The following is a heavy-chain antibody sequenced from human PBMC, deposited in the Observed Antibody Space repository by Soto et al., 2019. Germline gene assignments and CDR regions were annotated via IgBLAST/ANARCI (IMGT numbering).Heavy chain of an antibody. D-gene: IGHD2-2*01. J-gene: IGHJ6*02. Sequence: GASVKVSCKASGGTFSSYAISWVRQAPGQGLEWMGGIIPIFGTANYAQKFQGRVTITADESTSTAYMELSSLRSEDTAVYYCARDFVVVAQEGKYYYYGMDVWGQGTTVTVSS. V-gene: IGHV1-69*13. CDR1: GGTFSSYA. CDR3: ARDFVVVAQEGKYYYYGMDV. CDR2: IIPIFGTA.